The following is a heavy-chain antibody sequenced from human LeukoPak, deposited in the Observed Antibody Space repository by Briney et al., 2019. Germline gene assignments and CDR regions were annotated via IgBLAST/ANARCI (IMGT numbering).Heavy chain of an antibody. D-gene: IGHD3-10*01. J-gene: IGHJ4*02. V-gene: IGHV1-24*01. CDR1: GYTLTELS. Sequence: ASVKVSCKVSGYTLTELSIHWVRQAPGKGLEWMGGFDPEVGETIYAQKFQGRVTMTEDTSTDTAYMELSSLRSEDTAVYYCATDPRITMVRGASGNWYFDYWGQGTLVTVSS. CDR3: ATDPRITMVRGASGNWYFDY. CDR2: FDPEVGET.